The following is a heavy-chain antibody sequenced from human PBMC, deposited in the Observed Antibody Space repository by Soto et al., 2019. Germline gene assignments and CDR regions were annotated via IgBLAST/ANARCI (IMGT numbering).Heavy chain of an antibody. CDR2: IYYRGNA. Sequence: QLQLQESGPGLVKPSETLSLTCSVSDDSINSDKYYWGWIRQPPGKGLEWIGSIYYRGNAYYNQSLQTRVTISLDKCKSPYSLKLNSVTAADSAVYFCARLEGLATISYYFDFWGPGALVTVSS. CDR3: ARLEGLATISYYFDF. CDR1: DDSINSDKYY. V-gene: IGHV4-39*01. J-gene: IGHJ4*02. D-gene: IGHD5-12*01.